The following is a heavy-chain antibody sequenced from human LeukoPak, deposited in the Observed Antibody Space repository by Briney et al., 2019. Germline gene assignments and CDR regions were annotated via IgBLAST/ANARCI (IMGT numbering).Heavy chain of an antibody. V-gene: IGHV4-34*01. J-gene: IGHJ1*01. D-gene: IGHD6-13*01. CDR2: INHSGST. Sequence: ETRSLTCAVYGGSFSGYYWSWIRQPPGKGLEWIGEINHSGSTNYNPSLKSRVTISVDTSKNQFSLKLSSVTAADTAVYYCARGPAYSRWYFQHWARAPWSLSPQ. CDR3: ARGPAYSRWYFQH. CDR1: GGSFSGYY.